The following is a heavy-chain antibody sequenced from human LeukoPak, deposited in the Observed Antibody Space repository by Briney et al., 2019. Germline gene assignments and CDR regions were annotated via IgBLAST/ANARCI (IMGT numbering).Heavy chain of an antibody. V-gene: IGHV4-59*12. J-gene: IGHJ4*02. CDR2: IYYSGST. CDR3: ARDMSSWVTIFGVVTITFDY. CDR1: GDSISSYY. D-gene: IGHD3-3*01. Sequence: SETLSLTCTVSGDSISSYYWSWIRQPPGKGLEWIGYIYYSGSTYYNPSLKSRVTISVDTSKNQFSLKLSSVTAADTAVYYCARDMSSWVTIFGVVTITFDYWGQGTLVTVSS.